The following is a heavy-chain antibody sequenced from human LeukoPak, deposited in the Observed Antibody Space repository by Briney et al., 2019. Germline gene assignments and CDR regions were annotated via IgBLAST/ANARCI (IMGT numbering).Heavy chain of an antibody. CDR3: AKKGYSYGYGYYYYYMDV. CDR1: GFTFSSYG. Sequence: QTGGSLILSCAASGFTFSSYGMHWVRQAPGKGLEWVAVIWYDGSNKYYADSVKGRFTISRDNSKNTLYLQMNSLRAEDTAVYYCAKKGYSYGYGYYYYYMDVWGKGTTVTVSS. D-gene: IGHD5-18*01. CDR2: IWYDGSNK. V-gene: IGHV3-33*06. J-gene: IGHJ6*03.